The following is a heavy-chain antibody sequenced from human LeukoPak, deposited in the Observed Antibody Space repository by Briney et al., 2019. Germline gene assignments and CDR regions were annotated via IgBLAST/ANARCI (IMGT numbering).Heavy chain of an antibody. J-gene: IGHJ4*02. CDR1: GGSISNTNW. V-gene: IGHV4-4*02. CDR3: SRENGAFSPFGY. Sequence: PSETLSLTCGVSGGSISNTNWWSWVRQPPGQGLEWIGEISLTGLTHYNPSLESRVTVSLDKSKNQLSLNLTSVTAADTAVYYCSRENGAFSPFGYWGQGTLVTVLS. CDR2: ISLTGLT. D-gene: IGHD2-8*01.